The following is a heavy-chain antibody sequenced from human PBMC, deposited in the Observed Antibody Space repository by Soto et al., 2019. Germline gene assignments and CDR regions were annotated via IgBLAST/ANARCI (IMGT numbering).Heavy chain of an antibody. Sequence: VCLRLSCAASGFTFSSYCMSWVRQAPGKGLEWVANIKQDGSERYYVDSVKGRFTFSRDNAKNSLYLQMNSLRAEDTAVYYCARRLKLWANYYYYGMDAWGQGTTVTVSS. V-gene: IGHV3-7*01. CDR2: IKQDGSER. D-gene: IGHD5-18*01. CDR1: GFTFSSYC. CDR3: ARRLKLWANYYYYGMDA. J-gene: IGHJ6*02.